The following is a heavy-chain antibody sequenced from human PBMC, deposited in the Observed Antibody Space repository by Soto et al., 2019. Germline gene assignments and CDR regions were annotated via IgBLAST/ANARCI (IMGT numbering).Heavy chain of an antibody. CDR3: ARDTYDFWSGPDAFDI. CDR2: ISAYNGNT. Sequence: ASVKVSCKASGYTFTSSGISWVRLAPEQGLEWMGWISAYNGNTNYAQKLQGRVTMTTDTSTSTAYMELRSLRSDDTAVYYCARDTYDFWSGPDAFDIWGQGTMVTVSS. D-gene: IGHD3-3*01. V-gene: IGHV1-18*01. J-gene: IGHJ3*02. CDR1: GYTFTSSG.